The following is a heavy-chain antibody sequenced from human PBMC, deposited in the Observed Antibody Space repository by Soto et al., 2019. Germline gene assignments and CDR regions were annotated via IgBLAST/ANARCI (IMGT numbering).Heavy chain of an antibody. Sequence: PSETLSLTCAVYGGSFSGYYWSWIRQPPGKGLEWIGEINHSGSTNYNPSLKSRVTILVDTSKNQFSLKLSSVTAADTAVYYCARGVATVVTSYFAYRGQGTLVTVSS. J-gene: IGHJ4*02. CDR2: INHSGST. CDR3: ARGVATVVTSYFAY. D-gene: IGHD5-12*01. CDR1: GGSFSGYY. V-gene: IGHV4-34*01.